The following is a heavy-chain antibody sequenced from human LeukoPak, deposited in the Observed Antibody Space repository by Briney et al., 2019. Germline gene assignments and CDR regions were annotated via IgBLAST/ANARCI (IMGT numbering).Heavy chain of an antibody. Sequence: GGSLRLPCAASDFTFSTHAMSWVRQAPGKGLEWFSSLSGSGGPTYHADSVKGRFSISRDNSKNTLYLQLNSLRAEDTAVYYCAKGGSTSRVTTSRVVFGYYYYLDVWGKGTPVTVSS. CDR2: LSGSGGPT. D-gene: IGHD4-17*01. J-gene: IGHJ6*03. V-gene: IGHV3-23*01. CDR3: AKGGSTSRVTTSRVVFGYYYYLDV. CDR1: DFTFSTHA.